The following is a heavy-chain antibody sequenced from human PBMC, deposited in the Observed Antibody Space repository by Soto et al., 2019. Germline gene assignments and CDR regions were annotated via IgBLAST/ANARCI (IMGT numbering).Heavy chain of an antibody. CDR2: IYYSGNT. CDR1: VVSIRSGGYY. Sequence: SETLSLTCTFSVVSIRSGGYYCSWFRQNPGRGLEWIGNIYYSGNTYYNPSLKSRLTISVDTSKNQFSLNLSSVTAADTAVYYCARDRLMATAGTARNYFGLEVWVQVTTVIVS. J-gene: IGHJ6*01. V-gene: IGHV4-31*03. D-gene: IGHD5-18*01. CDR3: ARDRLMATAGTARNYFGLEV.